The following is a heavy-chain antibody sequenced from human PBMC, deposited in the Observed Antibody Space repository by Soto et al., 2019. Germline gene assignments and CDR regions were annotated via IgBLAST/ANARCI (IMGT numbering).Heavy chain of an antibody. Sequence: QVQLQESGPGRVKPSETLSLTCTVSGGSIRSYYWSWFRPPPGTGLEWIGSVYYSGSTNYKPSLKSRVSISVDKSKNQSSLKLTSVTAADTVVYYCARKWGWLDPRGQGTLVTVSS. CDR3: ARKWGWLDP. J-gene: IGHJ5*02. D-gene: IGHD1-26*01. CDR1: GGSIRSYY. V-gene: IGHV4-59*08. CDR2: VYYSGST.